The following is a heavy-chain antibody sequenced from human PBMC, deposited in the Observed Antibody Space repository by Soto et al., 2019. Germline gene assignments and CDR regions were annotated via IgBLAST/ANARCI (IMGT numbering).Heavy chain of an antibody. D-gene: IGHD3-22*01. CDR3: ARQGTSYYDSSGYYYHYYYGMDV. CDR1: GGSISSSSYY. Sequence: QLQLQESGPGLVKPSETLSLTCTVSGGSISSSSYYWGWIRQPAGKGLEWIGSIYYSGSTDYNPSLKSRVTISVDTSKNQFSLKLSSVTAADTAVYYCARQGTSYYDSSGYYYHYYYGMDVWGQGTTVTVSS. J-gene: IGHJ6*02. V-gene: IGHV4-39*01. CDR2: IYYSGST.